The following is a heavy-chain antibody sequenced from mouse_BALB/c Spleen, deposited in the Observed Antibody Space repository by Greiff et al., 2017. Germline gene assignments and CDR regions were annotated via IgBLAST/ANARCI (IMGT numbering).Heavy chain of an antibody. Sequence: VKLVESGPGLVAPSQSLSITCTVSGFSLTSYGVHWVRQPPGKGLEWLGVIWAGGSTNYNSALMSRLSISKDNSKSQVFLKMNSLQTDDTAMYYCASSYDYYAMDYWGQGTSVNVST. CDR2: IWAGGST. J-gene: IGHJ4*01. CDR1: GFSLTSYG. V-gene: IGHV2-9*02. CDR3: ASSYDYYAMDY. D-gene: IGHD2-12*01.